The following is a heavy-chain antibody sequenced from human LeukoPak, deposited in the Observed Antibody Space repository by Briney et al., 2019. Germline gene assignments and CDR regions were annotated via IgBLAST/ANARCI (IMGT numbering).Heavy chain of an antibody. Sequence: GGSLRLSCAASGFSCSNYGMHWVRQAPGKGLEWVAIISYDGKSQHYGDSVKGRFTISRDNSKNTVYLQMNSLRPEDSAMYYCAKDLYGGGWYNYFDPWGQGTRVTVSS. CDR2: ISYDGKSQ. CDR1: GFSCSNYG. J-gene: IGHJ5*02. V-gene: IGHV3-30*18. CDR3: AKDLYGGGWYNYFDP. D-gene: IGHD6-19*01.